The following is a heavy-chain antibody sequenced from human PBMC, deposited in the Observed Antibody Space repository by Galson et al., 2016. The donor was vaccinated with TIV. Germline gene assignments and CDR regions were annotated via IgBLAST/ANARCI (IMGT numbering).Heavy chain of an antibody. CDR3: STPPYCGGDCWHYYYEAVDV. Sequence: SLRLSCAASGFTLSNAWMSWVRQAPGKGLEWVGRIKSKNDGGTADYAVPVKGRFFISRDDSTNTLSLEMNGLKTEDAGVYYCSTPPYCGGDCWHYYYEAVDVWGQGTTVTVS. CDR1: GFTLSNAW. CDR2: IKSKNDGGTA. D-gene: IGHD2-21*02. V-gene: IGHV3-15*01. J-gene: IGHJ6*02.